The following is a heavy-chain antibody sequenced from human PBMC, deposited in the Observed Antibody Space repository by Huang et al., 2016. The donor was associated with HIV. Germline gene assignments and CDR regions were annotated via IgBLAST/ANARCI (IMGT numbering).Heavy chain of an antibody. D-gene: IGHD3-16*01. CDR3: AMSLRYQYDSRSYWGRYFDY. CDR2: SSPRFRER. V-gene: IGHV1-69*01. CDR1: VGSFSDQL. J-gene: IGHJ4*02. Sequence: QVQLEQSGPAVRKPGSSVTVSCQAPVGSFSDQLISWVRQAPGQRFAGMGVSSPRFRERAYAQGFTGRVTMTADESTATIYMELNSLTSEDTAVYYCAMSLRYQYDSRSYWGRYFDYWGQGTLVTVSS.